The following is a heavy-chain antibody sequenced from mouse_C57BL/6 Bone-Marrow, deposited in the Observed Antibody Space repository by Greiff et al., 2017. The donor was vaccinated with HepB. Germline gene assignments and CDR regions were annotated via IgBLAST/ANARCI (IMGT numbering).Heavy chain of an antibody. CDR1: GHSITSGYY. V-gene: IGHV3-6*01. Sequence: EVQLQQSGPGLVKPSQSLSLTCSVTGHSITSGYYWNWIRQFPGNKLEWMGYISYDGSNNYNPSLKNRISITRDTSKNQFFLKLNSVTTEDTATYYCARRSPFRYYFDYWGQGTTLTVSS. CDR3: ARRSPFRYYFDY. CDR2: ISYDGSN. J-gene: IGHJ2*01.